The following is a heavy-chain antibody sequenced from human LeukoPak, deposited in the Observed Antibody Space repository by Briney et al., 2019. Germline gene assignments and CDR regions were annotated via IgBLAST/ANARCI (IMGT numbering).Heavy chain of an antibody. CDR1: GFTFNNYA. V-gene: IGHV3-48*03. D-gene: IGHD3-10*02. CDR3: AELGITMIGGV. Sequence: GGSLRLSCAASGFTFNNYAMTWVRQSPGKGLEWVSYISSSGSTIYYADSVKGRFTISRDNAKNSLYLQMNSLRAEDTAVYYCAELGITMIGGVWGKGTTVTISS. CDR2: ISSSGSTI. J-gene: IGHJ6*04.